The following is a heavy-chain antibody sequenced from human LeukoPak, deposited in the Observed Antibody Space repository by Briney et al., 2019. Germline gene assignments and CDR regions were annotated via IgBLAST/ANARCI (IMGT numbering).Heavy chain of an antibody. Sequence: GRSLRLSCAAPGFTFSSYAMHWVRQAPGKGLEWVAVISYDGSNKYYADSVKGRFTISRDNSKNALYLQMNSLRAKDTAVYYCAVHYEQKPFDYWGQGTLVTVSS. D-gene: IGHD1/OR15-1a*01. CDR3: AVHYEQKPFDY. V-gene: IGHV3-30-3*01. CDR1: GFTFSSYA. J-gene: IGHJ4*02. CDR2: ISYDGSNK.